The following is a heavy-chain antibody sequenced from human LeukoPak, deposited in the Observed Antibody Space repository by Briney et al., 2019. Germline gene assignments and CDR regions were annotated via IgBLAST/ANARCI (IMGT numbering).Heavy chain of an antibody. Sequence: ASVKVSCKASGYTFTGYYFHWVRQAPGQGLEWMGWINPNTAGTNYAQKFLGGVTLTWDTSISTAYMELNRLTSDDTAVYYCAGGGSGYADYWGQGTLVTVSS. CDR3: AGGGSGYADY. J-gene: IGHJ4*02. CDR2: INPNTAGT. V-gene: IGHV1-2*02. CDR1: GYTFTGYY. D-gene: IGHD5-12*01.